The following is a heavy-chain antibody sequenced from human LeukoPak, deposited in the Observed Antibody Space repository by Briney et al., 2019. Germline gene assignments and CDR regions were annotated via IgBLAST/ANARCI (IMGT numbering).Heavy chain of an antibody. Sequence: GASVKVSCKASGYSYTSYAINGVRQATGQGVEWVGWMNPNSGNTGYAQKFQGRVTMTRNTSISTAYMELSSLRSEDTAVYYCARVQIMYSSGWYYYYYGMDVSGPGTTVTVSS. V-gene: IGHV1-8*01. CDR3: ARVQIMYSSGWYYYYYGMDV. D-gene: IGHD6-19*01. CDR2: MNPNSGNT. J-gene: IGHJ6*02. CDR1: GYSYTSYA.